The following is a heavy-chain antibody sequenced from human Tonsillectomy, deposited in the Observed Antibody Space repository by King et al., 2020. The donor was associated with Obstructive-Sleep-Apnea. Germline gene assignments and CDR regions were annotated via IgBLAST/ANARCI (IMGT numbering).Heavy chain of an antibody. D-gene: IGHD3-10*01. J-gene: IGHJ3*02. CDR3: VRVFEASYGSRNYYRGDAFDI. V-gene: IGHV4-30-4*01. CDR1: CGSFSSDVYF. Sequence: VQLQESGPGLVTPSQTLSLTCTVSCGSFSSDVYFWSWIRQPPGKGLEWIGYISYSGSTSYNPSLKSRLTISVDTSKSHFSLRLGPVTAADTAVYFCVRVFEASYGSRNYYRGDAFDIWGQGTMVTVSS. CDR2: ISYSGST.